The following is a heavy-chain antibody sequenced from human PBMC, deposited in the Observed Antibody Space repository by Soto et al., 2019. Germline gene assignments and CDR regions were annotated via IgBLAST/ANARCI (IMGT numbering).Heavy chain of an antibody. D-gene: IGHD3-3*01. CDR3: ARGSLLRFLEWLLSPPDV. CDR2: IYYSGST. CDR1: GGSISSGGYY. Sequence: TLSLTCTVSGGSISSGGYYWSWIRQHPGKGLEWIGYIYYSGSTYYNPSLKSRVTISVDTSKNQFSLKLSSVTAADTAVYYCARGSLLRFLEWLLSPPDVRCHGITVAV. J-gene: IGHJ6*01. V-gene: IGHV4-31*03.